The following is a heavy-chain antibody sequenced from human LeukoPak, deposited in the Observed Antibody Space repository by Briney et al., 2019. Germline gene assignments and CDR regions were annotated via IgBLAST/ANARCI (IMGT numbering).Heavy chain of an antibody. CDR2: IEPDGSEK. Sequence: GGSLRLSCAISGFTFNNYWMSWVRQAPGTGLECVANIEPDGSEKYYLDSVKGRFTISRDNAKNSLYLQMNSLRADDTAVYYCARETTPGYSYYYMDVWGKGTTVTVSS. CDR1: GFTFNNYW. D-gene: IGHD1-14*01. V-gene: IGHV3-7*01. J-gene: IGHJ6*03. CDR3: ARETTPGYSYYYMDV.